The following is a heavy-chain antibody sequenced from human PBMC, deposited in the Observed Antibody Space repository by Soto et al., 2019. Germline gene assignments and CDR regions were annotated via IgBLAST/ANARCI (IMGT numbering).Heavy chain of an antibody. CDR1: GGSVSSGRFY. D-gene: IGHD6-19*01. V-gene: IGHV4-61*01. J-gene: IGHJ4*02. Sequence: QVQLQESGPGLVKPSETLSLTCTVSGGSVSSGRFYWSCIRQPPGKGLEWIVYIYYSGSTKYNPALRSRVTISVDKSKNQFSLKLTSVTAADTAVYYCARSGSGSGWLGGQGTLVTVSS. CDR3: ARSGSGSGWL. CDR2: IYYSGST.